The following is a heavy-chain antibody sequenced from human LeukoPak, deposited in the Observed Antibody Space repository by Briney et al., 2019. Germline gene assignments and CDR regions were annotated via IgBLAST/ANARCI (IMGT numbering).Heavy chain of an antibody. CDR1: GYTFTSYY. D-gene: IGHD3-9*01. V-gene: IGHV1-46*01. CDR2: INPSGGST. J-gene: IGHJ6*02. Sequence: ASVKVSCKASGYTFTSYYMHWVRQAPGQGLEWMGIINPSGGSTSYAQKFQGRVTMTRDTSTSTVYMELSSLRSEDTAVYYCARGGATYDILTGFCGVWGQGTTVTVSS. CDR3: ARGGATYDILTGFCGV.